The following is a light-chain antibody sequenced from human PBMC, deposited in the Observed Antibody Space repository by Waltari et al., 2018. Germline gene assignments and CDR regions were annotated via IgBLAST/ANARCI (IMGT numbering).Light chain of an antibody. CDR3: QQYDTSPQP. CDR2: DAI. Sequence: EIVLTQSPGTLSVSPGERATLSCRASQSVSGRYLAWYQQKPGQPPRLLIYDAISRGTSIPDMSSGSGSGTDFTLSINRLEPEDSAVYYCQQYDTSPQPFGQGTKVEI. V-gene: IGKV3-20*01. J-gene: IGKJ1*01. CDR1: QSVSGRY.